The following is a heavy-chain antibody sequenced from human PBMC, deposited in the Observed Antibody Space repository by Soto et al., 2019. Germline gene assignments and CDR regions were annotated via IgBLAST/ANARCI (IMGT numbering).Heavy chain of an antibody. CDR2: ISAYNGNT. Sequence: ASVKVSCKASGYTFTSYGISWVRQAPGQGLEWMGWISAYNGNTNYAQKLQGRVTMTTDTSTSTAYMELRSLRSDDTAVYYCARDPRIAVAGTPADYWGQGTLVTVSS. CDR1: GYTFTSYG. CDR3: ARDPRIAVAGTPADY. V-gene: IGHV1-18*01. D-gene: IGHD6-19*01. J-gene: IGHJ4*02.